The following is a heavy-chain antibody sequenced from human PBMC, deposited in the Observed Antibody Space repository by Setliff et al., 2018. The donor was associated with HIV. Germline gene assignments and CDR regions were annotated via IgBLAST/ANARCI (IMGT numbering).Heavy chain of an antibody. D-gene: IGHD3-22*01. CDR1: NYSISSGYY. V-gene: IGHV4-38-2*01. J-gene: IGHJ3*02. CDR2: MYHSGST. Sequence: NPSETLSLTCAVSNYSISSGYYWGWIRQSPGKGLEWIGSMYHSGSTYSNPSLKSRVTMSIDTSKNQLSLKLRSVTAADTAVYYCARRSLEYYYDSSATGAFDIWGQGTMVTVSS. CDR3: ARRSLEYYYDSSATGAFDI.